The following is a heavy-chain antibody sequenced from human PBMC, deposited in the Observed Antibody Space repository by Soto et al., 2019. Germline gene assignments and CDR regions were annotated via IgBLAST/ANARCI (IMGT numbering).Heavy chain of an antibody. CDR1: GLTVSTNP. CDR2: IYTGGGT. CDR3: ARDGSGH. V-gene: IGHV3-66*01. J-gene: IGHJ4*02. Sequence: EVQLVESGGGLVQPGGSLRLSCAASGLTVSTNPMSWVRQAPGKGLEWVSAIYTGGGTHYADSVKGRFTISRDNSKNTVNLQMNSLRPEDTGGYYCARDGSGHWGQGTLVTVSS.